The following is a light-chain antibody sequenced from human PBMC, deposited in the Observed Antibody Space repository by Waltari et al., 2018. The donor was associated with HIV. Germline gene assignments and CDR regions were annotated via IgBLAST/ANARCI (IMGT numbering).Light chain of an antibody. CDR2: DTT. CDR3: LLSYNGARV. V-gene: IGLV7-46*01. J-gene: IGLJ3*02. Sequence: QAVVTQEPSLTVSPGGTVTLTCDSSTVPVTNAHYPYLFQQRPRQAPMTLLFDTTKRHSWTPARFSGSLLGGKAALTRSGAQYEDEAEYYCLLSYNGARVFGGGTKVTVL. CDR1: TVPVTNAHY.